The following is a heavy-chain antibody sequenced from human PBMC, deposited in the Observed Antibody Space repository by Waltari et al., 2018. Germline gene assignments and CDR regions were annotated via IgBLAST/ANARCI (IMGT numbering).Heavy chain of an antibody. CDR1: GGSFSGYY. J-gene: IGHJ5*02. Sequence: QVQLQQWGAGLLKPSETLSLTCAVYGGSFSGYYWSWIRQPPGKGLEWIGEINHSGSTNYNPSLKSRVTISVDTSKNQFSLKLSSVTAADTAVYYCARRVKNRRSNWFDPWGQGTLVTVSS. D-gene: IGHD3-16*02. CDR2: INHSGST. V-gene: IGHV4-34*01. CDR3: ARRVKNRRSNWFDP.